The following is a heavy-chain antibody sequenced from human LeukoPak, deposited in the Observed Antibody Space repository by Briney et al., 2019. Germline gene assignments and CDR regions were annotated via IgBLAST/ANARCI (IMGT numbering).Heavy chain of an antibody. CDR1: GFTFSIYS. CDR3: ARPPSSGYFSEHDAFDI. Sequence: GGSLRLSCAASGFTFSIYSMNWVRQAPGKGLEWVSSISSSSSYIYYADSVKGRFTISRDNAKNSLYLQMNSLRAEDTAVYYCARPPSSGYFSEHDAFDIWGQGIMVTVSS. D-gene: IGHD3-22*01. CDR2: ISSSSSYI. J-gene: IGHJ3*02. V-gene: IGHV3-21*01.